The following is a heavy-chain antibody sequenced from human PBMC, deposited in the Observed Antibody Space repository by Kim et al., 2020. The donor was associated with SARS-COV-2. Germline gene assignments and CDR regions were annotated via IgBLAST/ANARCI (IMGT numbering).Heavy chain of an antibody. Sequence: ADSVKGRFTISRDNSKNTLYLQMNSLRAEDTAVYYCAKLRVTVTTEYFDYWGQGTLVTVSS. V-gene: IGHV3-23*01. J-gene: IGHJ4*02. D-gene: IGHD4-17*01. CDR3: AKLRVTVTTEYFDY.